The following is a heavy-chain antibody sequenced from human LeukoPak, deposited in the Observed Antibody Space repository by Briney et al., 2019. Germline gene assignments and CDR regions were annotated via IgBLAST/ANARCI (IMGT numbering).Heavy chain of an antibody. J-gene: IGHJ2*01. Sequence: SETLSLTCAVSGYSISNGYYWGWIRQPPGKGLEWIGSIYHSGSTYYNPSLKSRVTISVDTSKNQFSLKLSSVTAADTAVYYCARRLYSSSYWYFDLWGRGTLVTVSS. CDR3: ARRLYSSSYWYFDL. V-gene: IGHV4-38-2*01. CDR2: IYHSGST. D-gene: IGHD6-6*01. CDR1: GYSISNGYY.